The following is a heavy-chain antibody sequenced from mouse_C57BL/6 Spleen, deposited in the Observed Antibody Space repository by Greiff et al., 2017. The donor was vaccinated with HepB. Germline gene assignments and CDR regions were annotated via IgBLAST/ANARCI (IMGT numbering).Heavy chain of an antibody. J-gene: IGHJ3*01. Sequence: EVQGVESGEGLVKPGGSLKLSCAASGFTFSSYAMSWVRQTPEKRLEWVAYISSGGDYIYYADTVKGRFTISRDNARNTLYLQMSSLKSEDTAMYYCTREELSYDGTGAWFAYWGQGTLVTVSA. CDR3: TREELSYDGTGAWFAY. CDR1: GFTFSSYA. CDR2: ISSGGDYI. V-gene: IGHV5-9-1*02. D-gene: IGHD2-3*01.